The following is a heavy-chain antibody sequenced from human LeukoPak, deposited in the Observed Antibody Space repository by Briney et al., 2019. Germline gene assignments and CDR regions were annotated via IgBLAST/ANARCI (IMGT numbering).Heavy chain of an antibody. CDR3: ARGWGTHGFDF. CDR1: GGSFSGYY. D-gene: IGHD7-27*01. V-gene: IGHV4-34*01. Sequence: SETLSLTCAVYGGSFSGYYWSWVRQPPGKGLEWIGDINHSANTNYNPSLKSRLSISMDTSKNQFSLKLNSVTAADTAVYYCARGWGTHGFDFWGQGTPVTVS. J-gene: IGHJ4*02. CDR2: INHSANT.